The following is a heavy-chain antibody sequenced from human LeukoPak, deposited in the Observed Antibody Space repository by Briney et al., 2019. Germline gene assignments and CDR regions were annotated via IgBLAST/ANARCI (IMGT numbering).Heavy chain of an antibody. V-gene: IGHV1-2*02. J-gene: IGHJ6*03. CDR2: INPNSGGT. CDR1: GYTFTGYY. D-gene: IGHD2-15*01. Sequence: ASVKVSCKASGYTFTGYYMHWVRQAPGQGLEWMGWINPNSGGTNYAQKFQGRVTMTRDTSISTAYMELSRLRSDDTAVYYCARDGYCSGGSCYPSFYYYMDVWGKGTTVTVSS. CDR3: ARDGYCSGGSCYPSFYYYMDV.